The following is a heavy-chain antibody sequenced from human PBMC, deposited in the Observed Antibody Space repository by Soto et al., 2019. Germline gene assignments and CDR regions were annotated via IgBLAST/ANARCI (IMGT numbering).Heavy chain of an antibody. CDR1: SDAISSYY. CDR3: ARAVGGPHYDLDY. V-gene: IGHV4-59*08. CDR2: TDYNRHT. Sequence: QVQLQESGPGLVRPSETLSLTCTVSSDAISSYYWLWIRQSQGQGLNWIGYTDYNRHTNYNPSLKSRVTISGDTSKNQFSLRMSSVTAADTALYYCARAVGGPHYDLDYWGQGTLVTVSS. D-gene: IGHD6-19*01. J-gene: IGHJ4*02.